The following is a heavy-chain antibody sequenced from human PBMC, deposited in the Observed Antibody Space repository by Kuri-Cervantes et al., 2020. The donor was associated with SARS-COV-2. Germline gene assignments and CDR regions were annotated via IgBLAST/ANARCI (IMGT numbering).Heavy chain of an antibody. V-gene: IGHV3-53*01. CDR2: IYSGGST. CDR3: ARYCSSTSCYGDYYYYYGMDV. CDR1: GFTVSSNY. D-gene: IGHD2-2*01. Sequence: GESLRLSCAASGFTVSSNYMSWVRQAPGKGLEWVSVIYSGGSTYYADSVKGRFTISRDNSKNTLYLQMNSLRAEDTAVYYCARYCSSTSCYGDYYYYYGMDVWGQGTTVTVSS. J-gene: IGHJ6*02.